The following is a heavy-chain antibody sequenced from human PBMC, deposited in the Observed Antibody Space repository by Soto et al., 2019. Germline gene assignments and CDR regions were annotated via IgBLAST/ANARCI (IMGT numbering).Heavy chain of an antibody. Sequence: EVQLVESGGGLGQPGGSLRLSCAASGLTFSSYWMNWVRQAPGTGLVWVSRINTDGSSTTYADSVKGRFTISRDNTKNTLNLQMNSLTVEDTAVYYCARASGSNIHFDYWGQGTLVTVSS. CDR3: ARASGSNIHFDY. D-gene: IGHD1-26*01. CDR1: GLTFSSYW. CDR2: INTDGSST. J-gene: IGHJ4*02. V-gene: IGHV3-74*01.